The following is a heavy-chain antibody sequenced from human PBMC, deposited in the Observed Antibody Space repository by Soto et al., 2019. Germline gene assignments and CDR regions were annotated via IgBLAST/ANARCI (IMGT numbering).Heavy chain of an antibody. V-gene: IGHV3-30-3*01. D-gene: IGHD5-18*01. J-gene: IGHJ4*02. CDR2: ITYDGDNI. CDR3: ASRSVPGYSYGEGFDY. CDR1: GFTFSSYT. Sequence: GGSLRLSCAASGFTFSSYTIHWVRQAPGKGLEWVTLITYDGDNIHYADSVKGRFTIARDNSKNTAYLQMNSLRGDDTAVYYCASRSVPGYSYGEGFDYWGQGTLVTVSS.